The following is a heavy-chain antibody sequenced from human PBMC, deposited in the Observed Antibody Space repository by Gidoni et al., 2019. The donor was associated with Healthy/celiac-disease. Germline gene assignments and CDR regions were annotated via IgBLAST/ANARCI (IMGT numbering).Heavy chain of an antibody. Sequence: QVQLVESGGGVVQPGRSLRLSCAASGFTFSSYGMPWVRQAPGKGLEWVAVISYDGSNKYDADSVKGRFTISRDNSKNTLYLQMNSMRAEDTAVYYCAKVPWASWELPRAYYYYYYMDVWGKGTTVTVSS. D-gene: IGHD1-26*01. V-gene: IGHV3-30*18. J-gene: IGHJ6*03. CDR3: AKVPWASWELPRAYYYYYYMDV. CDR2: ISYDGSNK. CDR1: GFTFSSYG.